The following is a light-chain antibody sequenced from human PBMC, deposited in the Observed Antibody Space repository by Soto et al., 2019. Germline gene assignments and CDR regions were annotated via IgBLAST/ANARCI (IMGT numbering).Light chain of an antibody. CDR1: QSIRTY. V-gene: IGKV1-39*01. CDR3: QQSYSTPMYT. Sequence: DIQMTQSPSSLSASVGDRVTITCRASQSIRTYLNWYQQKPGKAPKLLISAASSLQGGVPSRFSGSGSGTDFTLTISSLQPEDFVTYYCQQSYSTPMYTFGQGTKVEIK. J-gene: IGKJ2*01. CDR2: AAS.